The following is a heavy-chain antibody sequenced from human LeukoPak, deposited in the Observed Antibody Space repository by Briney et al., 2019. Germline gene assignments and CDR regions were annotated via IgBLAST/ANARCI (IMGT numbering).Heavy chain of an antibody. V-gene: IGHV1-8*01. Sequence: GASVKVSCKASGYTFTSYDINWVRQATGQGLEWMGWMNPNSGNTGYAQKFQGRVTMTRNTSISTAYMELSSLRSEDTAVYYCARGYPWGLYYDILTGYQPGTDYWGQGTLVTVSS. CDR2: MNPNSGNT. CDR1: GYTFTSYD. J-gene: IGHJ4*02. D-gene: IGHD3-9*01. CDR3: ARGYPWGLYYDILTGYQPGTDY.